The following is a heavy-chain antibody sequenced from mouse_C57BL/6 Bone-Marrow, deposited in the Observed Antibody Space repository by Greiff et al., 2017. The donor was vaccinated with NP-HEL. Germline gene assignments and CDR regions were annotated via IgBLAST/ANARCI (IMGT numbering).Heavy chain of an antibody. CDR2: INYDGSST. V-gene: IGHV5-16*01. Sequence: EVKVVESEGGLVQPGSSMKLSCTASGFTFSDYYMAWVRQVPEKGLEWVANINYDGSSTYYLDSLKSRFIISRDNAKNILYLQMSSLKSEDTATYYCARGDYYGSSYVAGYFDVWGTGTTVTVSS. J-gene: IGHJ1*03. CDR1: GFTFSDYY. CDR3: ARGDYYGSSYVAGYFDV. D-gene: IGHD1-1*01.